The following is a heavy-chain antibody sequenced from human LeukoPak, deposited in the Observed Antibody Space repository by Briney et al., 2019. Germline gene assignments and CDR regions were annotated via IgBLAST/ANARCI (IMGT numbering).Heavy chain of an antibody. D-gene: IGHD3-16*01. CDR1: GFTFSSYS. V-gene: IGHV3-21*01. CDR2: ISSSSSYI. Sequence: PGGSLRLSCAASGFTFSSYSMNWVRQAPGKGLEWVSFISSSSSYIYYADSVKGRFTISRDNAKNSLYLQMNSLRAEDTAVYYCARGNDDDWGVNYYYYAMDVWGQGTTVTVSS. CDR3: ARGNDDDWGVNYYYYAMDV. J-gene: IGHJ6*02.